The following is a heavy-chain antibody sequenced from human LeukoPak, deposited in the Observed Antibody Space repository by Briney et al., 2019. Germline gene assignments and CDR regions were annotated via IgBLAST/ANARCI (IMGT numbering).Heavy chain of an antibody. V-gene: IGHV3-30*18. J-gene: IGHJ4*02. CDR2: ISYDGSNK. D-gene: IGHD5-24*01. CDR1: GFTFSSYG. Sequence: PGRSLRLSCAASGFTFSSYGMHWVRQAPGKGLEWVAVISYDGSNKYYADSVKGRFTISRDNSKNTLYLQMNSLRAEDTAVYYCAKEGARGWLHQTIDYWGQGTLVTVSS. CDR3: AKEGARGWLHQTIDY.